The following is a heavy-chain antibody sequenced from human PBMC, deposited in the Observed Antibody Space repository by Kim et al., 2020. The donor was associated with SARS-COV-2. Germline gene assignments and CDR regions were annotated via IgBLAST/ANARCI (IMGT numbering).Heavy chain of an antibody. Sequence: GGSLRLSCAASGFTFSSYWMHWVRQAPGKGLVWVSRINSDGSSTSYADSVKGRFTISRDNAKNTLYLQMNSLRAEDTAVYYCARGPQTRSGPDYWGQGTLVTVSS. V-gene: IGHV3-74*01. D-gene: IGHD3-10*01. CDR2: INSDGSST. CDR1: GFTFSSYW. CDR3: ARGPQTRSGPDY. J-gene: IGHJ4*02.